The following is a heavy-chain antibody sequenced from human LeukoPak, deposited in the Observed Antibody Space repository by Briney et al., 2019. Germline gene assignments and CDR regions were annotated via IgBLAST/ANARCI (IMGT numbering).Heavy chain of an antibody. V-gene: IGHV4-34*01. J-gene: IGHJ6*03. D-gene: IGHD3-10*01. Sequence: SETLSLTCAVYGGSFSGYYWSWIRQPPGKGPEWIGEINHSGSTNYNPSLKSRVTISVDTSKNQFSLKLSSVTAADTAVYYCARVNYYGSGSYYRYYYYMDVWGKGTTVTVSS. CDR1: GGSFSGYY. CDR2: INHSGST. CDR3: ARVNYYGSGSYYRYYYYMDV.